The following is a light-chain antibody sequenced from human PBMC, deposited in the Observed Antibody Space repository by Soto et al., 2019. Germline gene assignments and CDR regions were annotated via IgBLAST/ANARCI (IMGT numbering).Light chain of an antibody. Sequence: DIQMTQSQSSLSASLGDRFTITCLASQSISSYLNWYQQKPGKAPNLLIHAAFNLQSGVPSRFDGSGSGTEFTLTISSLQPDDFATYYCQHYNSHSKTFGQGTKVDIK. J-gene: IGKJ1*01. V-gene: IGKV1-5*01. CDR1: QSISSY. CDR2: AAF. CDR3: QHYNSHSKT.